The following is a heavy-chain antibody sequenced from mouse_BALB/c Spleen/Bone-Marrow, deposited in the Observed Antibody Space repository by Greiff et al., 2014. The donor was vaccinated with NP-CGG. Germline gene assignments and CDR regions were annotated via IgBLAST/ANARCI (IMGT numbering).Heavy chain of an antibody. V-gene: IGHV1-7*01. J-gene: IGHJ2*01. D-gene: IGHD4-1*01. Sequence: QVQLQQPGAELAKPGASVKMSCKASGYTFTSYWMHWVKQRPGQGLEWIRYINPSTGYTEYNQKFKDKATLTADKSSSTAYMQLSSLTSEDSAVYYCARSRTGTYFDYWGQGTTLTVSS. CDR3: ARSRTGTYFDY. CDR1: GYTFTSYW. CDR2: INPSTGYT.